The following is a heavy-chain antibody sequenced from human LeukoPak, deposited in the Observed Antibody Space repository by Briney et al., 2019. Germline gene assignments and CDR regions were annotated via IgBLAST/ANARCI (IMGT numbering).Heavy chain of an antibody. D-gene: IGHD2-15*01. J-gene: IGHJ4*02. CDR2: ISYDGSNK. V-gene: IGHV3-30*04. CDR3: ARDGEDIVVVVAAEAYFDY. Sequence: GRSLRLSCAASGFTFSSYAMHWVRQAPGKGLEWVAVISYDGSNKYYADSVKGRFTISRDNSKNTLYLQMNSLRAEDTAVYYCARDGEDIVVVVAAEAYFDYRGQGTLVTVSS. CDR1: GFTFSSYA.